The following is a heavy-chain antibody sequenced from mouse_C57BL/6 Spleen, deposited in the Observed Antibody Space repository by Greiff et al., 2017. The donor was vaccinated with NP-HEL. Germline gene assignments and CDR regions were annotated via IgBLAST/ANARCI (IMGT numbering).Heavy chain of an antibody. V-gene: IGHV1-76*01. Sequence: QVQLQQSGAELVRPGASVKLSCKASGYTFTDYYINWVKQRPGQGLEWIARIYPGSGNTYYNEKFKGKATLTAEKSSSTAYMQLSILTSEDSAVYFCARGGGIYFDYWGQGPTLTVSS. CDR1: GYTFTDYY. J-gene: IGHJ2*01. CDR3: ARGGGIYFDY. CDR2: IYPGSGNT.